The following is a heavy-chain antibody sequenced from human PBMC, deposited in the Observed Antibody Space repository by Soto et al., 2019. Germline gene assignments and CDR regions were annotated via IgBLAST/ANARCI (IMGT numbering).Heavy chain of an antibody. J-gene: IGHJ5*02. CDR1: GGTFSSYA. CDR3: ASRLKGHNWFDP. CDR2: IIPIFGTA. Sequence: GASVKVSCKASGGTFSSYAISWVRQAPGQGLEWMGGIIPIFGTANYAQKFQGRVTITADKSTSTAYMELSSLRSEDTAVYYCASRLKGHNWFDPWGQGTLVTVSS. V-gene: IGHV1-69*06.